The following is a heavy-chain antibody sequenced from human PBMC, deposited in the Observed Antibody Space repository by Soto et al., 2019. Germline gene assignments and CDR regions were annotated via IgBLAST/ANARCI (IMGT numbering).Heavy chain of an antibody. V-gene: IGHV3-23*01. CDR3: AARLGGDYYDY. Sequence: PGGSLRLSCAASGFTFYSYSMSWVRQAPGQGLEWVSTISYSGGRTYYADYVKGRFTISRDTSKNTLYLQMNSLRAEVTAVYYCAARLGGDYYDYWGQGTLVTVS. CDR2: ISYSGGRT. CDR1: GFTFYSYS. D-gene: IGHD2-21*01. J-gene: IGHJ4*02.